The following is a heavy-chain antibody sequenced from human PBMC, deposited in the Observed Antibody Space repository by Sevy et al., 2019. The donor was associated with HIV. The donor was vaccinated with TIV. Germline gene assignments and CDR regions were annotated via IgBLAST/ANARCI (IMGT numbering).Heavy chain of an antibody. J-gene: IGHJ6*02. D-gene: IGHD2-15*01. V-gene: IGHV3-23*01. Sequence: GGSLRLSCAASEFTFSSYAMNWVRQAPGKGLEWVSSISVSGRGTYYANSLEGRFTISRDNSKNTLYLQMNSLRADDTAVYYCAKGFCSGGSCPRDYYYYGMDVWGQGTTVTVSS. CDR2: ISVSGRGT. CDR3: AKGFCSGGSCPRDYYYYGMDV. CDR1: EFTFSSYA.